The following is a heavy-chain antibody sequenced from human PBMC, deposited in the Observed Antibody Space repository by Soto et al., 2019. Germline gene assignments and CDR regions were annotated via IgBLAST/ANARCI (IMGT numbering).Heavy chain of an antibody. CDR2: IYHSGST. V-gene: IGHV4-4*02. CDR1: GGSISSSNW. CDR3: ARGTGVSTYYYYGMDV. Sequence: PSETLSLTCAVSGGSISSSNWWSWVRQPPGKGLEWIGEIYHSGSTNYNPSLKSRVTISVDKSKNQFSLKLSSVTAADTAVYYCARGTGVSTYYYYGMDVWGKGTTVTVS. D-gene: IGHD2-8*02. J-gene: IGHJ6*04.